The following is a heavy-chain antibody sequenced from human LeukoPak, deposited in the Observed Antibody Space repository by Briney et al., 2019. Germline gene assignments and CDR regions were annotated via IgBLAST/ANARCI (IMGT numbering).Heavy chain of an antibody. CDR1: GFTFSSYA. V-gene: IGHV3-30-3*01. CDR2: ISYDGSNK. CDR3: ARAAIYYYYYYGMDV. J-gene: IGHJ6*02. Sequence: PGGSLRLSCAVSGFTFSSYAMHWVRQAPGKGLEWVAVISYDGSNKYYADSVKGRFTISRDNSKNTLYLQMNSLRAEDTAVYYCARAAIYYYYYYGMDVWGQGTTVTVSS. D-gene: IGHD2/OR15-2a*01.